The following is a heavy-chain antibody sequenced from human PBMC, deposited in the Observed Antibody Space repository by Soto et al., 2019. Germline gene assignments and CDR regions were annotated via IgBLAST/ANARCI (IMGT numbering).Heavy chain of an antibody. CDR2: ISGSGGST. D-gene: IGHD6-19*01. CDR3: AKDRIAVAGTAHAFDI. V-gene: IGHV3-23*01. Sequence: HPGGSLRLSCAASGFTVSGCAMSWVRQAPGKGLEWVSAISGSGGSTYYADSVKGRFTISRDNSKNTLYLQMNSLRAEDTAVYYCAKDRIAVAGTAHAFDICGEGTMVTVSS. CDR1: GFTVSGCA. J-gene: IGHJ3*02.